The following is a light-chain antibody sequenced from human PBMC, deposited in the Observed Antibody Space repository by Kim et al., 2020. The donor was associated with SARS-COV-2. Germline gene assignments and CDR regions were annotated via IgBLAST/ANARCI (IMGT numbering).Light chain of an antibody. CDR1: SSNSGSNP. V-gene: IGLV1-44*01. J-gene: IGLJ3*02. CDR2: STN. Sequence: GQRVTISCSGTSSNSGSNPVHWYQQVPGTAPTLLIHSTNQRPPGVPDRLAGSTSGTSASPATRGIKSADADDYYCETWGASQNGWVFGGGTQLTVL. CDR3: ETWGASQNGWV.